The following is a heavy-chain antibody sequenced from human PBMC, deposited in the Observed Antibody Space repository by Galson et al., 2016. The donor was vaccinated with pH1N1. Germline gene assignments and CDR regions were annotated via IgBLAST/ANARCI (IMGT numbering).Heavy chain of an antibody. D-gene: IGHD4/OR15-4a*01. CDR1: GGSIFSSTYY. CDR2: IYYSGNT. Sequence: SETLSLTCTVSGGSIFSSTYYWGWIRQPPGKGLEWIANIYYSGNTFYNPSLKSRVSLSVDTSKNQFSLRLSSVTAADTAVYYCARGANDYGGMYFDYWSQGNLVTVSS. V-gene: IGHV4-39*07. J-gene: IGHJ4*02. CDR3: ARGANDYGGMYFDY.